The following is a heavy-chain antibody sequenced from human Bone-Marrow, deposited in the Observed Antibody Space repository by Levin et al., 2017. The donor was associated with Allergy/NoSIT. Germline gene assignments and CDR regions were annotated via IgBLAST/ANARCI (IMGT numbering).Heavy chain of an antibody. CDR3: ARRGDDYVGNED. CDR1: GFTFSSSW. J-gene: IGHJ4*02. Sequence: GGSLRLSCAASGFTFSSSWMHWVRQAPGKGLEWVSRINGDASDTYYADSVKGRFTISRDNAKNTLYLQLNSVSGEDTAVYYCARRGDDYVGNEDWGQGTLVTVSS. V-gene: IGHV3-74*01. D-gene: IGHD4-23*01. CDR2: INGDASDT.